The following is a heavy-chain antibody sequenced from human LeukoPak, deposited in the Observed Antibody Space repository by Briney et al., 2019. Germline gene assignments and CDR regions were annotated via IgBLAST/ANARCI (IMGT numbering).Heavy chain of an antibody. Sequence: SVKVSCKASGGTFSSYAISWVRQAPGQGLEWMGRIIPILGIANYAQKFQGRVTITADKSTSTAYMELRSLRSDDTAVYYCARGAEYCTNGVCYPNWFDPWGQGTLVTVSS. J-gene: IGHJ5*02. CDR1: GGTFSSYA. CDR3: ARGAEYCTNGVCYPNWFDP. V-gene: IGHV1-69*04. D-gene: IGHD2-8*01. CDR2: IIPILGIA.